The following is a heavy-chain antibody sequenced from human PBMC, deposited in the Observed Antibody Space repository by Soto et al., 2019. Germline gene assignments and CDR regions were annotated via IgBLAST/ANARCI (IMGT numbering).Heavy chain of an antibody. V-gene: IGHV3-11*01. CDR3: ARDLTRVVQEWFDP. CDR1: GFTFSDYY. Sequence: GGSLRLSCAASGFTFSDYYMSWIRQAPGKGLEWVSYISSSGSTIYYADSVKGRFTISRDNAKNSLYLQMNSLRAEDTAVYYCARDLTRVVQEWFDPWGQGTLVTVSS. J-gene: IGHJ5*02. CDR2: ISSSGSTI. D-gene: IGHD2-15*01.